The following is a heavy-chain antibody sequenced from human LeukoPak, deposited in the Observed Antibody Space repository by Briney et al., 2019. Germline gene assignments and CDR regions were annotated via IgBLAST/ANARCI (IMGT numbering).Heavy chain of an antibody. CDR1: GGSISSSSYY. V-gene: IGHV4-39*01. CDR2: IYYSGST. D-gene: IGHD3-10*01. Sequence: SETLSLTCTVYGGSISSSSYYWGWIRQPPGKGLEWIGSIYYSGSTYYNPSLKSRVTKSVDTSKNQFSLKVSSVSAADTAVYYCARQRFGELWLHAFDYWGQGTLVTVAS. CDR3: ARQRFGELWLHAFDY. J-gene: IGHJ4*02.